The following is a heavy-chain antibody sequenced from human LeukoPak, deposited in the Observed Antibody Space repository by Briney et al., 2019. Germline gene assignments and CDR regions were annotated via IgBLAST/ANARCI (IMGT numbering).Heavy chain of an antibody. V-gene: IGHV4-59*08. CDR3: ASSPYYYYMDV. CDR1: GGSISSYY. CDR2: IYYSGST. J-gene: IGHJ6*03. Sequence: SETLSLTCTVSGGSISSYYWSWIRQPPGKGLEWIGYIYYSGSTNYNPSLKSRVTISVDTSKNQFSLKLSSVTAADTAVYYCASSPYYYYMDVWGKGTTVTVSS.